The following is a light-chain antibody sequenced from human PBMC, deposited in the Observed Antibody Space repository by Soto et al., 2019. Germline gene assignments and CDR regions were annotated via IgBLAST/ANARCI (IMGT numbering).Light chain of an antibody. CDR2: GNN. CDR3: QSYDSSLGGSYV. CDR1: SSNIGTGLD. J-gene: IGLJ1*01. Sequence: QSVLTQPPSVSGAPGQRVTISCTGTSSNIGTGLDVHWYQQLPGTAPKLLIYGNNNRPSGVPDRFSGSKSGTSASLAITGLQAEDEADYYCQSYDSSLGGSYVFGTGTKVTV. V-gene: IGLV1-40*01.